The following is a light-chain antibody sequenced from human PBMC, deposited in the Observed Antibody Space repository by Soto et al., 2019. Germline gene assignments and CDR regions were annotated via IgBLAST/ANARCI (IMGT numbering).Light chain of an antibody. V-gene: IGKV1-39*01. J-gene: IGKJ1*01. Sequence: DIQMTQSPSSLSASVGDRVTISCRASQTIGTYLNWYQQKPGKAPNLLIYVASGLQSGVPSRFRGSGSGTEFTLTISRRQPEDRSTYYCHQNAAAPLTCGQGTKVEIK. CDR3: HQNAAAPLT. CDR2: VAS. CDR1: QTIGTY.